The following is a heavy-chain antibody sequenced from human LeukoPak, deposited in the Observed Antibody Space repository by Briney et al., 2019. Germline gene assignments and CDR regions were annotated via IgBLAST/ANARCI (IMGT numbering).Heavy chain of an antibody. CDR2: ISPYNGNT. CDR3: ARVRVPAAVDAFDI. V-gene: IGHV1-18*01. J-gene: IGHJ3*02. D-gene: IGHD2-2*01. Sequence: ASVKVSCKASGYTFTTYGISWVRQAPGQGLEWMGWISPYNGNTNYAQKLQDRVTMTTDTSTSTAYMELRSLRSDDTAVYYCARVRVPAAVDAFDIWGQGTMVTVSS. CDR1: GYTFTTYG.